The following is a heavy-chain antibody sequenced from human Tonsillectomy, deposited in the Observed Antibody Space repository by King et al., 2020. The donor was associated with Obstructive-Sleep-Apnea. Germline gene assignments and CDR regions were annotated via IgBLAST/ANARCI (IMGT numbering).Heavy chain of an antibody. V-gene: IGHV3-74*01. CDR2: INKDGSST. D-gene: IGHD6-13*01. CDR3: ARDLVPDAFDI. CDR1: GFTFSSYW. J-gene: IGHJ3*02. Sequence: VQLVESGGGLVQPGGSLRLSCAAAGFTFSSYWMHWVRQAPGKGLVWVSRINKDGSSTRYADSVKGRFTISRDNAKNSLYLQMNSLRAEDTAVYYCARDLVPDAFDIWGQGTMVTVSS.